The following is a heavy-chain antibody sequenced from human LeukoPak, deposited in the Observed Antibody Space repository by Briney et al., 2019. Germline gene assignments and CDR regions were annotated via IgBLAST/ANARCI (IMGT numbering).Heavy chain of an antibody. Sequence: GASVKVSCKASGYTFTSYYMHWVRQAPGQGLEWMGIINPSGGSTSYAQKFQGRVTMTRDTSTSTVYMELSSLRSEDTAAYYCATLGGNTKLRDYWGQGTLVTVSS. CDR3: ATLGGNTKLRDY. D-gene: IGHD4-23*01. CDR1: GYTFTSYY. CDR2: INPSGGST. J-gene: IGHJ4*02. V-gene: IGHV1-46*01.